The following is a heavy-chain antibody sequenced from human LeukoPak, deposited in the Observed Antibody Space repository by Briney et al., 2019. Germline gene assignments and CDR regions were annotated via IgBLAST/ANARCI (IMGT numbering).Heavy chain of an antibody. V-gene: IGHV3-23*01. Sequence: GGSLRLSCAASGFTFSSYAMSWVRQAPGKGLEWVSAISGSGGSTYYTDSVKGRFTISRDNSKNKLYLQMNSLTAEDTAVYYCAKAIFVVVVAAHIDYSGQGTLVTVSS. CDR3: AKAIFVVVVAAHIDY. CDR2: ISGSGGST. D-gene: IGHD2-15*01. J-gene: IGHJ4*02. CDR1: GFTFSSYA.